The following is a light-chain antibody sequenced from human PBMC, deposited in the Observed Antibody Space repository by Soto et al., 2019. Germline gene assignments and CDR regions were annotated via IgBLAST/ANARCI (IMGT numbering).Light chain of an antibody. CDR1: SSDVGGYNY. CDR3: SPHSVTSHVV. CDR2: EVN. J-gene: IGLJ2*01. V-gene: IGLV2-8*01. Sequence: QSALTQPPSASGSPGQSVTISCTGTSSDVGGYNYVSWYQQHPGKAPKLMIYEVNKRPSGVPDRFSGSRSGNTASLTVSGLQAEDEGYYYCSPHSVTSHVVFGGGTQLTVL.